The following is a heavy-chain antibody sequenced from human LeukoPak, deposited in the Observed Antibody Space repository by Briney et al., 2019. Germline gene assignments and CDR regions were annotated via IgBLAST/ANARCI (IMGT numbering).Heavy chain of an antibody. D-gene: IGHD3-9*01. CDR2: ISWNSGSI. Sequence: GGSLRLSCAASGFTFDDYAMHWVRQAPGKGLEWVSGISWNSGSIGYADSVKGRFTISRDNAKNSLYLQMNSLRAEDMALYYCAKGYDILTGELWDAFDIWGQGTMVTVSS. CDR3: AKGYDILTGELWDAFDI. CDR1: GFTFDDYA. V-gene: IGHV3-9*03. J-gene: IGHJ3*02.